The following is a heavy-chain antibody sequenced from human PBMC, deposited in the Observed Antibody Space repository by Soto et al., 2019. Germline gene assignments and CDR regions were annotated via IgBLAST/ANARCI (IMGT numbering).Heavy chain of an antibody. D-gene: IGHD2-2*01. V-gene: IGHV2-5*02. CDR3: AHGSCSSAACYPTPYLDY. J-gene: IGHJ4*02. CDR1: GFSLSTTAEG. Sequence: QITLKESGPTLVKPTQTLTLTCTFSGFSLSTTAEGVGWIRQPPGKALEWLALIYWDDDERYSPSLKSRLTITKDTSKNQVVLTTTNVDAVDTATYYCAHGSCSSAACYPTPYLDYWGQGILVTVSS. CDR2: IYWDDDE.